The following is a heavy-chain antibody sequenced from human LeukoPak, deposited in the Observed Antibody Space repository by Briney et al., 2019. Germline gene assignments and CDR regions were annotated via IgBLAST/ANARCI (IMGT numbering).Heavy chain of an antibody. Sequence: SETLSLTCSVSGGSISTDSYYWSWIRQPPGKGLEWIGYIYHSGSTYYNPSLKSRVTISVDRSKNQFSLKLSSVTAADTAVYYCARGVHYYGSGSYYNGGYYYGMDVWGKGTTVTVSS. CDR1: GGSISTDSYY. CDR3: ARGVHYYGSGSYYNGGYYYGMDV. J-gene: IGHJ6*04. CDR2: IYHSGST. V-gene: IGHV4-30-2*01. D-gene: IGHD3-10*01.